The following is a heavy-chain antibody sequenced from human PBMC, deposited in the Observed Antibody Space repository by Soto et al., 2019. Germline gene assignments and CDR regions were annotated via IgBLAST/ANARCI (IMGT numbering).Heavy chain of an antibody. CDR1: GGSISGNNW. Sequence: QVQLQESGPGLVKPSGTLSLTCAVTGGSISGNNWWTWVRHPPGKGLEWVGEILRSGNTNYNPSLESRVTISLDKSKNQFSLKLSSVTGADTAVYYCAREDTTWYYFDYWGQGTLVTVAS. V-gene: IGHV4-4*02. CDR3: AREDTTWYYFDY. J-gene: IGHJ4*02. CDR2: ILRSGNT. D-gene: IGHD2-8*02.